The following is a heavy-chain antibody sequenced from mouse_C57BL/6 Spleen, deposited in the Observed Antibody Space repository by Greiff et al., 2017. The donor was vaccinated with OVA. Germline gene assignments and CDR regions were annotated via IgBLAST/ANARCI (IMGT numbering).Heavy chain of an antibody. D-gene: IGHD1-1*01. CDR3: ARSTTVVAGAMDY. CDR1: GYTFTSYW. J-gene: IGHJ4*01. Sequence: VQLQQPGAELVKPGASVKMSCKASGYTFTSYWITWVKQRPGQGLEWIGDIYPGSGSTNYNEKFKSKATLTVDTSSSTAYMQLSSLPSEDSAVYYCARSTTVVAGAMDYWGQGTSVTVSS. V-gene: IGHV1-55*01. CDR2: IYPGSGST.